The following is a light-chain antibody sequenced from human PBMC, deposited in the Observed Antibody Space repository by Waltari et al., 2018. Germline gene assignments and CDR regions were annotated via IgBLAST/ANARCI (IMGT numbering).Light chain of an antibody. CDR3: LQYNDWPPLFT. CDR2: GPA. V-gene: IGKV3-15*01. CDR1: QKISNN. Sequence: DIEMTQSPAIMSVSPGERVTLSCRASQKISNNFAWYQQKPGQAPRPLSYGPATRASGIPGRFRGSGSGTESTLTIDGLQSEDFAVYYCLQYNDWPPLFTFGPGTKVEIK. J-gene: IGKJ3*01.